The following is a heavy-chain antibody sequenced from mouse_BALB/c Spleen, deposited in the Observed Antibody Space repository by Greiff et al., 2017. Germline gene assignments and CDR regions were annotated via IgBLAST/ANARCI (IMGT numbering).Heavy chain of an antibody. CDR1: GFNIKDTY. CDR2: IDPANGNT. CDR3: ARDALDY. J-gene: IGHJ2*01. Sequence: EVKLMESGAELVKPGASVKLSCTASGFNIKDTYMHWVKQRPEQGLEWIGRIDPANGNTKYDPKFQGKATITADTSSNTAYLQLSSLTSEDTAVYYCARDALDYWGQGTTLTVSS. V-gene: IGHV14-3*02.